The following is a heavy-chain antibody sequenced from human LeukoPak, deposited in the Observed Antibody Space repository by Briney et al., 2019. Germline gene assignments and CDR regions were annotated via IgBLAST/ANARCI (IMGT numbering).Heavy chain of an antibody. CDR2: IYPGDSDT. D-gene: IGHD3-9*01. J-gene: IGHJ4*02. V-gene: IGHV5-51*01. CDR3: ARLDVLTGYYYFDY. Sequence: GESLKISCKGSGYSFSNYWIGWVRQMPGKGLEWMGIIYPGDSDTRYSPSFQGQVTISADKSISTAYLQWGSLKASDTAMYYCARLDVLTGYYYFDYWGQGTLVIVSS. CDR1: GYSFSNYW.